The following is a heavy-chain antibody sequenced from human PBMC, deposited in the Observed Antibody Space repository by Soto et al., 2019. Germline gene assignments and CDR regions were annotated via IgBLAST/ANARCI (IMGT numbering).Heavy chain of an antibody. Sequence: QVQLQESGPGLVKPSQTLSLTCTVSGGSISSGDYYWSWIRQPPGKGLEWIGYIYYSGSTYYNPSLENQFTVSFATPRDKSALKVSSVTAADTAEYSRAIYGANSVSFDYWGQGTLVTVSS. V-gene: IGHV4-30-4*01. D-gene: IGHD4-17*01. J-gene: IGHJ4*02. CDR2: IYYSGST. CDR1: GGSISSGDYY. CDR3: AIYGANSVSFDY.